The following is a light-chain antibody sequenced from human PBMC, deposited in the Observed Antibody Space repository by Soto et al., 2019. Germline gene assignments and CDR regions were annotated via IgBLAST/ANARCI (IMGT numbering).Light chain of an antibody. CDR3: QQYKNWPPLP. J-gene: IGKJ4*01. Sequence: EVMMTQSAATLSVSKGERATRSCRASQSVSSNLAWYQQKPGQAPRLLIYGAPTRATGIPARFSGSGSGTEFTLPIPSLQSEDIAVYFCQQYKNWPPLPFGGGSMVDVK. CDR2: GAP. CDR1: QSVSSN. V-gene: IGKV3-15*01.